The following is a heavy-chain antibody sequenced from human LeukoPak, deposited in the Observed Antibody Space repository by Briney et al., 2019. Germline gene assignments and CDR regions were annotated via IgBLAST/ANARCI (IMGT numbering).Heavy chain of an antibody. D-gene: IGHD5-18*01. V-gene: IGHV3-7*01. CDR1: GITFSSYW. CDR2: IKQDGSEK. J-gene: IGHJ4*02. Sequence: GGSLRLSCAASGITFSSYWMSWVRQAPGKGLEWVANIKQDGSEKNYVDSVKGRFTISRDNAKNSLYLRMNSLRAEDTAMYYCASLDTAMVNGDYWGQGTLVTVSS. CDR3: ASLDTAMVNGDY.